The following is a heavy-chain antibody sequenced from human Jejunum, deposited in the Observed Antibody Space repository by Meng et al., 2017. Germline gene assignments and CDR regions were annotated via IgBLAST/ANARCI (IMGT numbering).Heavy chain of an antibody. D-gene: IGHD5-18*01. CDR1: GFTFSIYS. CDR2: IDSSSNYI. CDR3: VRDSPGEYNYGHTFDY. J-gene: IGHJ4*02. Sequence: GGSLRLSCAASGFTFSIYSMNWVRQAPGEGLQWVSYIDSSSNYIYYADSVKGRFTVSRDNAKSSLYLQMYSLRAEDTAVYYCVRDSPGEYNYGHTFDYWGQGTLVTVSS. V-gene: IGHV3-21*06.